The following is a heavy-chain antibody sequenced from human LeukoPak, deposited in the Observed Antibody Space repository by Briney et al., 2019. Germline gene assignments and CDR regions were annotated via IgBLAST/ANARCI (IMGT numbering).Heavy chain of an antibody. CDR1: GCSFTSYW. D-gene: IGHD2-2*01. J-gene: IGHJ3*02. V-gene: IGHV5-51*01. Sequence: GESLKISCKGSGCSFTSYWIGWVRQMPGKGLEWMGIIYPGDSDTRYSPSFQGQVTISADKSISTAYLQWSSLKASDTAMYYCARHGRLGYCSSTSCPPPAFDIWGQGTMVTVSS. CDR2: IYPGDSDT. CDR3: ARHGRLGYCSSTSCPPPAFDI.